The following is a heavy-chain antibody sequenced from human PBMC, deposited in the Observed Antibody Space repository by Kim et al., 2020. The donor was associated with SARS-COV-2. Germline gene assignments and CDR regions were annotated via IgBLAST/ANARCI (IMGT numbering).Heavy chain of an antibody. D-gene: IGHD3-22*01. CDR3: SKDIGITRIVVILDY. Sequence: GGSLRLSCAASGFTFDDYAMHWVRQAPGKGLEWVSGISWNSCSIGNADSVKGRFTISRDNAKNSLYLQLNSLRAEDTALYYCSKDIGITRIVVILDYWGPGTLVTVSS. J-gene: IGHJ4*02. CDR2: ISWNSCSI. V-gene: IGHV3-9*01. CDR1: GFTFDDYA.